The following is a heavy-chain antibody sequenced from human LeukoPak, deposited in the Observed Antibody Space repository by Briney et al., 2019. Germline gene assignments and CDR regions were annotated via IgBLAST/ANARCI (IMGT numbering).Heavy chain of an antibody. CDR3: ARASEPTYYYDSSGYYYGDPHDY. V-gene: IGHV1-69*04. D-gene: IGHD3-22*01. CDR1: AGTISSYA. Sequence: SVKVSCKASAGTISSYAISRVRQAAGHRLESMGSIIPLFGIANYAQKFQGRVTITADKSTSTAYMELSSLRSEDTAVYYCARASEPTYYYDSSGYYYGDPHDYWGQGTLVTVSS. CDR2: IIPLFGIA. J-gene: IGHJ4*02.